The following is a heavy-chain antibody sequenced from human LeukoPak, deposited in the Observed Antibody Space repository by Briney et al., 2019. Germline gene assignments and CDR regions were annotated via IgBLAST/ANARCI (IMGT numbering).Heavy chain of an antibody. V-gene: IGHV1-18*01. CDR2: ISGNNDNP. CDR3: ARDGTSTDDY. J-gene: IGHJ4*02. D-gene: IGHD2-2*01. CDR1: GYTFSNFG. Sequence: ASVKVSCMTCGYTFSNFGINWVRQAPGQGLEWMGWISGNNDNPNYGQKFQGRFTVTTGSSTSTAYMELRNLRFDDTAVYYCARDGTSTDDYWGQGTLVTVSS.